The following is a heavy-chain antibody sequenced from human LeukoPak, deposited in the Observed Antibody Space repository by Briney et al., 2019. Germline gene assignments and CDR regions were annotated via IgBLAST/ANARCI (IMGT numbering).Heavy chain of an antibody. D-gene: IGHD3-10*01. V-gene: IGHV4-59*08. CDR2: IYQTGAT. CDR3: ARHSFGSTRFDP. J-gene: IGHJ5*02. CDR1: GGSISNYY. Sequence: SETLSLTCIVSGGSISNYYWSWFRQPPGKGLEWIGYIYQTGATSYNPSLKSRVTISIDTSKNQFSLKLSSVTATDTAVYYCARHSFGSTRFDPWGQGTLVTVSS.